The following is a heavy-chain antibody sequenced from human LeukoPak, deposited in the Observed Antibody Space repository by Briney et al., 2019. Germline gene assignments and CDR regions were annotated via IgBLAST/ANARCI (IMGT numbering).Heavy chain of an antibody. Sequence: ASAKVSCKASGYTFTGYYMHWVRQAPGQGLEWMGWINPNSGGTNYAQKFQGRVTMTRDTSISTAYMELSRLRSDDTAVYYCARTTMVRGTYYMDVWGKGTTVTVSS. CDR1: GYTFTGYY. CDR3: ARTTMVRGTYYMDV. CDR2: INPNSGGT. J-gene: IGHJ6*03. V-gene: IGHV1-2*02. D-gene: IGHD3-10*01.